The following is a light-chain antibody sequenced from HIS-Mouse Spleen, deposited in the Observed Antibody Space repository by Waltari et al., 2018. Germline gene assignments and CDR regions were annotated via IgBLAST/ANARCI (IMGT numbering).Light chain of an antibody. V-gene: IGLV2-11*01. CDR2: DVS. Sequence: QSALTQPRPVSGSPGQSVPIPCTGTSSDVGGYNYVPWSQPHPAKAPKLMIYDVSKRPSGVPDRFSGSKSGNTASLTISGLQAEDEADYYCCSYAGSYTLFGGGTKLTVL. CDR3: CSYAGSYTL. CDR1: SSDVGGYNY. J-gene: IGLJ3*02.